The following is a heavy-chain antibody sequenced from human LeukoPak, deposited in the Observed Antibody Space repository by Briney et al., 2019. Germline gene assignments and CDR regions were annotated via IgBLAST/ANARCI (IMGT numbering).Heavy chain of an antibody. Sequence: PGGSLRLSCAASGFTFSNHGMNWVRQAPGKGLEWVSGISPSGDITYYADSVKGRFTISRDNSKNTLYLQMNSLRAEDTAVYYCANTQQLVAGWFDPWGQGTLVTVSS. CDR3: ANTQQLVAGWFDP. V-gene: IGHV3-23*01. J-gene: IGHJ5*02. CDR1: GFTFSNHG. D-gene: IGHD6-13*01. CDR2: ISPSGDIT.